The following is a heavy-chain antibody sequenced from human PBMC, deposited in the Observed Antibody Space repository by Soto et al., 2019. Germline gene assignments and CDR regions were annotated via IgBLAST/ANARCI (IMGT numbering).Heavy chain of an antibody. V-gene: IGHV3-33*01. CDR3: ARDKGVTCLDN. J-gene: IGHJ4*02. CDR2: ILSDGSKE. Sequence: QAQLVESGGGVVQPGRSLRLSCAASGLPVSDSGMQWVRQAPGKGLEWVAMILSDGSKEYYADSVKGRFPITRDNSKNMIFHQIVSLRAEDTAVYYCARDKGVTCLDNWGQGNMVTVSS. CDR1: GLPVSDSG. D-gene: IGHD3-16*01.